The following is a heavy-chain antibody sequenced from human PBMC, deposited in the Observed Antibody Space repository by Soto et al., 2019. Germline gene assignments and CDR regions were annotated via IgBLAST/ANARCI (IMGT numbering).Heavy chain of an antibody. V-gene: IGHV3-74*01. CDR3: ARGASGNYYLDY. CDR1: GFTFSSYW. CDR2: INTDGSTT. D-gene: IGHD3-10*01. Sequence: EVQLVESGGNLVQPGGSLSLSCAASGFTFSSYWIHWVRQPPGKGLLWVSRINTDGSTTNYADSVKGRFTISRDNAKNTLYLQMNSLRAEDTAVYYCARGASGNYYLDYWGQGALVTISS. J-gene: IGHJ4*02.